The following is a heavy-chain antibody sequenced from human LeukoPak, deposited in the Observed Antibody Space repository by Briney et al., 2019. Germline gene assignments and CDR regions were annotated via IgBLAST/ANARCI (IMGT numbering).Heavy chain of an antibody. CDR2: INHSGST. CDR3: ARAARGGYDYFDY. V-gene: IGHV4-34*01. CDR1: GGSFSGYY. Sequence: SETLSLTCAVYGGSFSGYYWSWIRQPPGKGLEWIGEINHSGSTNYNPSLKSRVTMSVDTSKNQFSLKLSSVTAADTAVYYCARAARGGYDYFDYWGQGTLVTVSS. D-gene: IGHD5-12*01. J-gene: IGHJ4*02.